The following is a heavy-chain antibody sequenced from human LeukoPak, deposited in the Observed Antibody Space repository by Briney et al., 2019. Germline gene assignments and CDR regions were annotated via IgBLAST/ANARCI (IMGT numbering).Heavy chain of an antibody. Sequence: GGSLRLSCAASGFTFSSYSMNWVRQAPGKGLEWVSSISSSSSYIYYADSVKGRFTISRDNAKNSLYLQMNSLRAEDTAVYYCARDKKAIYYYDSSGYLSFDYWGQGTLVTVSS. CDR1: GFTFSSYS. J-gene: IGHJ4*02. V-gene: IGHV3-21*01. CDR2: ISSSSSYI. D-gene: IGHD3-22*01. CDR3: ARDKKAIYYYDSSGYLSFDY.